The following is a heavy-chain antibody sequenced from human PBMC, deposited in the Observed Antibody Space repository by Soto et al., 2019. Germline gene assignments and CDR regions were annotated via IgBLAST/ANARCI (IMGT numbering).Heavy chain of an antibody. Sequence: GASVKVSCKASGYTFTGYYMHWVRQAPGQGLEWMGWINPNSGGTNYAQKFQGWVTMTRDTSISTAYMELSRLRSDDTAVYYCARDLVSHIVVVTAIPPGYYGMDVWGQGTTVPVSS. CDR3: ARDLVSHIVVVTAIPPGYYGMDV. D-gene: IGHD2-21*02. V-gene: IGHV1-2*04. CDR2: INPNSGGT. J-gene: IGHJ6*02. CDR1: GYTFTGYY.